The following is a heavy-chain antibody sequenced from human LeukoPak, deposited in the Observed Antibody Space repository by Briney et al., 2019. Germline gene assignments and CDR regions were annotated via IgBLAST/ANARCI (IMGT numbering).Heavy chain of an antibody. CDR3: AKDIEGAVSGTGAFDI. V-gene: IGHV3-9*01. Sequence: QSGGSLRLSCAASGFTFDDYAMHWVRQAPGKGLEWVSGISWNSGSIGYADSVKGRFTISRDNGKNSLYLQMNSLRDEDTALYYCAKDIEGAVSGTGAFDIWGQGTMVTVSS. D-gene: IGHD6-19*01. CDR1: GFTFDDYA. CDR2: ISWNSGSI. J-gene: IGHJ3*02.